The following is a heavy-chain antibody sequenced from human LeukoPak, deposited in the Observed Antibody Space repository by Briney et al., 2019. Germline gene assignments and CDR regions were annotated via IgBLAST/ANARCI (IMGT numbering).Heavy chain of an antibody. V-gene: IGHV4-39*01. CDR2: IYYSGST. D-gene: IGHD2-21*02. Sequence: SETLSLTCTVSGGSISSSSYYWGWIRQPLGKGLEWIGNIYYSGSTYYNPSLKSRVTISVDTSKNQFSLKLSSVTAADTAVYYCARNPSLHIVVVTAIDYWGQGTLVTVSS. J-gene: IGHJ4*02. CDR1: GGSISSSSYY. CDR3: ARNPSLHIVVVTAIDY.